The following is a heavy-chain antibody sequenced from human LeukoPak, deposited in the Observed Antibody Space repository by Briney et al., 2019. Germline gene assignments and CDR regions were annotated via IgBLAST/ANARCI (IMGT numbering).Heavy chain of an antibody. V-gene: IGHV4-38-2*02. Sequence: SETLSLTCTVSGYSISSGYYWGWVRQPPGKGLEWIGSFYHSGSTYYNPSLKSRVTISVDTSKNQFSLKLSSVTAADTAVYYCARGLGATSYFDYWGQGTLVTVSS. CDR3: ARGLGATSYFDY. CDR2: FYHSGST. J-gene: IGHJ4*02. D-gene: IGHD1-26*01. CDR1: GYSISSGYY.